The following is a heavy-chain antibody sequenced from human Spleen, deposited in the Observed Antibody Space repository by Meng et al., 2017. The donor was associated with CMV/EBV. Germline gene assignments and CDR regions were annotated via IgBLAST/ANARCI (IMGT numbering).Heavy chain of an antibody. CDR3: ARGLTFP. Sequence: SLSLSCAGSGFLFGDFYINWFRQAPGKWLEWVSYISKTGTTTYYAESVKGRFSISRDNARNAVYLQMDSLRVDDTATYFCARGLTFPWGQGTLVTVSS. CDR1: GFLFGDFY. J-gene: IGHJ5*02. V-gene: IGHV3-11*01. CDR2: ISKTGTTT.